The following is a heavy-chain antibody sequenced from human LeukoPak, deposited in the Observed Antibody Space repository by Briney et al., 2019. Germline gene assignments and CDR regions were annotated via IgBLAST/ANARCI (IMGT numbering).Heavy chain of an antibody. Sequence: GGSLRLSCSGSGFTFPTFGMHWVRQAPGKGLEWVSAISGSGGSTYYADSVKGRFTISRDNSKNTLYLQMNSLRAEDTALYYCAKDSGPWIAAAGFDYWGQGTLVTVSS. V-gene: IGHV3-23*01. CDR1: GFTFPTFG. CDR2: ISGSGGST. CDR3: AKDSGPWIAAAGFDY. J-gene: IGHJ4*02. D-gene: IGHD6-13*01.